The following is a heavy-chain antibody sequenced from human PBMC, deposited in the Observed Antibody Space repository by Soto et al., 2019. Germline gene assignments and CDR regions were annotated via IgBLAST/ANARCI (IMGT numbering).Heavy chain of an antibody. CDR1: GFTFSSYA. CDR3: ARVRIYYDSSGYNNYGMDV. J-gene: IGHJ6*02. D-gene: IGHD3-22*01. V-gene: IGHV3-30-3*01. CDR2: ISYDGSNK. Sequence: GGSLRLSCAASGFTFSSYAMHWVRQAPGKGLEWVAVISYDGSNKYYADSVKGRFTISRDNSKNTLYLQMNSLRAEDTAVYYCARVRIYYDSSGYNNYGMDVWGQGTTVTVSS.